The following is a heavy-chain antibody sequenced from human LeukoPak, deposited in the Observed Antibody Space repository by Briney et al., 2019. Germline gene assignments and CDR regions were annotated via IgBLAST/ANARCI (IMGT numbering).Heavy chain of an antibody. V-gene: IGHV1-2*02. J-gene: IGHJ4*02. D-gene: IGHD1-26*01. CDR3: ARDRWELLYYFDY. CDR1: GYTFTGYY. Sequence: GASVKVSCKASGYTFTGYYMHWVRQAPGQGLEWMGWINPNSGATNYAQKFQGRVTMTRDTSISTAYMELSRLRSDDTAVYYCARDRWELLYYFDYWGQGTLVTVSS. CDR2: INPNSGAT.